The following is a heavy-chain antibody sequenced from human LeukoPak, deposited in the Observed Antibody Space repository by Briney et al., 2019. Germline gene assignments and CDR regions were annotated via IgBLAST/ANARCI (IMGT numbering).Heavy chain of an antibody. Sequence: PGGSLRLYCAASGFTVSSNYMTWVRQAPGKGLEGVSVIYSIYGGGSTYCAASVQGRFSISRDNSKNTLYLQMNSLRVEDTGVYHCARNRRGRSMDVWGQGTTVTVSS. CDR3: ARNRRGRSMDV. CDR1: GFTVSSNY. D-gene: IGHD3-16*01. J-gene: IGHJ6*02. V-gene: IGHV3-66*01. CDR2: IYSIYGGGST.